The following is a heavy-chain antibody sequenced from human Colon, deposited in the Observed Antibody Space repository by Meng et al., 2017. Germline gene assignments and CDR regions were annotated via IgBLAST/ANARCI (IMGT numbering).Heavy chain of an antibody. CDR1: GGSISSGIF. CDR3: ARKRRVGGTMWFDS. Sequence: QVQLQESGPRLVRPSQTLSLTCTVSGGSISSGIFWIWIRQPPGKGLEWIGYISYSGATYYNPSLKSRVTMSVDTPQNQFSLNVDSVTAADTAVYYCARKRRVGGTMWFDSWGQGTLVTVS. V-gene: IGHV4-31*03. CDR2: ISYSGAT. J-gene: IGHJ5*01. D-gene: IGHD3-16*01.